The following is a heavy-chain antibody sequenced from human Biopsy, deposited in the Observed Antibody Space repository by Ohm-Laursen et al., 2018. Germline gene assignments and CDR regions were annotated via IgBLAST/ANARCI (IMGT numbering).Heavy chain of an antibody. V-gene: IGHV1-24*01. J-gene: IGHJ4*02. Sequence: SSVKVFCKVSGYTLTELSMHWVRQAPGRGLEWMGGFAPENGKTTYAQKFQGRVTMTEDTSTDTAYMELSSLRSEDTAVYYCAADINVWNVNYWGQGTQVTVSS. CDR2: FAPENGKT. D-gene: IGHD1-1*01. CDR3: AADINVWNVNY. CDR1: GYTLTELS.